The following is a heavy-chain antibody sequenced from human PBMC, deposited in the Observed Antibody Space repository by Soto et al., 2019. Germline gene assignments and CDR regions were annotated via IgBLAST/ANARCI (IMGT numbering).Heavy chain of an antibody. Sequence: TGGFLRLSCAASGFTFSSYAMKWVRQAPGKGLEWVSLIGESGTPTYYADSVKGRFTISRDNSGNTLFLEMYSLRAEDTAVYYCARYIPGVRYYGMDVWGQGTTVTVSS. V-gene: IGHV3-23*01. CDR3: ARYIPGVRYYGMDV. CDR1: GFTFSSYA. D-gene: IGHD2-2*01. CDR2: IGESGTPT. J-gene: IGHJ6*02.